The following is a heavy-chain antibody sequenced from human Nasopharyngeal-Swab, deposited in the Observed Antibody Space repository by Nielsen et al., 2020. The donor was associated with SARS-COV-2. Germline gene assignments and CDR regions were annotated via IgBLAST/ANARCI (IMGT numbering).Heavy chain of an antibody. V-gene: IGHV4-59*08. Sequence: SETLSPTCAVSGVSISSYSWAWIRQPPGRGLEWIGFIFYSGSTNYNPSLRSRATISVDTSKSLLSLRLSSVTAADTAVYYCARLDGDHRVGYYGLAVWGQGTTVTVSS. CDR3: ARLDGDHRVGYYGLAV. CDR1: GVSISSYS. J-gene: IGHJ6*02. CDR2: IFYSGST. D-gene: IGHD4-17*01.